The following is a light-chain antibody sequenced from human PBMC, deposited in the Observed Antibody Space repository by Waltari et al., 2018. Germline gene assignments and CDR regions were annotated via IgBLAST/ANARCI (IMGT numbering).Light chain of an antibody. Sequence: QSVLTQPPSASGAPGQRVTISCTGSSSNIGAGYYVSWYQQFPRTAPKLLIYENNKRPSGVSDRFSGSKSGTSASLTITGLQSEDEADYYCSAWDSSLSTVLFGGGTRLTVL. J-gene: IGLJ2*01. CDR1: SSNIGAGYY. CDR2: ENN. V-gene: IGLV1-40*01. CDR3: SAWDSSLSTVL.